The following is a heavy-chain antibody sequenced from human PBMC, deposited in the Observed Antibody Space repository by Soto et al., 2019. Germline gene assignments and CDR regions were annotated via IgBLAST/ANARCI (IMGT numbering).Heavy chain of an antibody. CDR3: ASGIQLWLRRINNGYSG. D-gene: IGHD5-18*01. CDR1: GGTFSTYA. CDR2: IIPRFGTA. Sequence: QVQLVQSGAEVEKPGSSVKVSCKAPGGTFSTYAISWVRQAPGQGLEWMGGIIPRFGTANYAQRFQDRVTITADESTNTVYRELSSLRSEDTAVYFCASGIQLWLRRINNGYSGWGQGTLVTVSS. J-gene: IGHJ4*02. V-gene: IGHV1-69*12.